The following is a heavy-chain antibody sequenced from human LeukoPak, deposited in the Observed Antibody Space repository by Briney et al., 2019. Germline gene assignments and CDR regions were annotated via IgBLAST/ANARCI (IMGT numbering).Heavy chain of an antibody. CDR2: IYYSGST. D-gene: IGHD2-2*01. CDR1: GGSISSSSYY. V-gene: IGHV4-39*07. Sequence: SETLSLTCTVSGGSISSSSYYWGWIRQPPGKGLEWIGSIYYSGSTYYNPSLKSRVTISVDTSKNQFSLKLSSVTAADTAVYYCASRLGYCSSTSCYAFDPWGQGTLVTVSS. CDR3: ASRLGYCSSTSCYAFDP. J-gene: IGHJ5*02.